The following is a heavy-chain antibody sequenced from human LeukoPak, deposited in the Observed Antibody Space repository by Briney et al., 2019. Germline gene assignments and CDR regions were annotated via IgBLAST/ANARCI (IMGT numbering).Heavy chain of an antibody. Sequence: SQTLSLTCTVSGGSISSGGYYWSWIRQHPGKGLEWIGYIYYSGSTYYNPSLKSRVTISVDTSKNQFSLKLSSVTAADTAVYYCARDPVGCYYDAPLERGTYGMDVWGQGTTVTVSS. D-gene: IGHD3-22*01. J-gene: IGHJ6*02. CDR3: ARDPVGCYYDAPLERGTYGMDV. CDR2: IYYSGST. CDR1: GGSISSGGYY. V-gene: IGHV4-31*03.